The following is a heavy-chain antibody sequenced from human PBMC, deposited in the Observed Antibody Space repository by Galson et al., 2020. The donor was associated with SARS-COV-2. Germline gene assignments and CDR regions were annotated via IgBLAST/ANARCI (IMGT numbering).Heavy chain of an antibody. V-gene: IGHV4-39*01. Sequence: SETLSLTCTVSGGSISSSSYYWGWIRQPPGKWLEWIGSIYYSGSTYYNPSLKSRVTISVDTSKNQFSLKLSSVTAADTAVYYCARHTDILTNHGNWFDPWGQGTLVAVSS. CDR3: ARHTDILTNHGNWFDP. CDR2: IYYSGST. CDR1: GGSISSSSYY. J-gene: IGHJ5*02. D-gene: IGHD3-9*01.